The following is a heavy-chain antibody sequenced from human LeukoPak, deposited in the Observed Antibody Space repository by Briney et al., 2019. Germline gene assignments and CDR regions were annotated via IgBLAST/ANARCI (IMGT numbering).Heavy chain of an antibody. CDR2: NYYSGST. Sequence: SETLSLTCTVSGGSISSYYWSWIRQPQGRGLDWIGYNYYSGSTNYNPSLKSRVTISVDTSKNQFSLKVTSVTAADTAVYYCARGIAAAGSRFDPWGQGTLVTVSS. V-gene: IGHV4-59*01. CDR1: GGSISSYY. CDR3: ARGIAAAGSRFDP. J-gene: IGHJ5*02. D-gene: IGHD6-13*01.